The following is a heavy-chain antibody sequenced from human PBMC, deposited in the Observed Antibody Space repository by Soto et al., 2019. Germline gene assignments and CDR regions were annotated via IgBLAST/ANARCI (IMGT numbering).Heavy chain of an antibody. Sequence: SETLSVTCTVSGGSISSGGYYWSWIRHHPGKGLEWIGYIYYSGSTYYNPSLKGRVTISVDTSKNQFSLKLSSVTAADTAVYYCARDRVGDYVWGSYRSDAFDIWGQGTMVTVSS. CDR1: GGSISSGGYY. V-gene: IGHV4-31*03. D-gene: IGHD3-16*02. CDR2: IYYSGST. CDR3: ARDRVGDYVWGSYRSDAFDI. J-gene: IGHJ3*02.